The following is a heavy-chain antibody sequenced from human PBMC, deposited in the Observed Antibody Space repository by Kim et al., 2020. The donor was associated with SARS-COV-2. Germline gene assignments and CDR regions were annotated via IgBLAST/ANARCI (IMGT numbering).Heavy chain of an antibody. Sequence: VKGRFTISRDNANNSLSLQMDSLSAEDTAVYYCARLDTTMVTLNIWYFDLWGRGSLVTVSS. J-gene: IGHJ2*01. CDR3: ARLDTTMVTLNIWYFDL. D-gene: IGHD5-18*01. V-gene: IGHV3-11*03.